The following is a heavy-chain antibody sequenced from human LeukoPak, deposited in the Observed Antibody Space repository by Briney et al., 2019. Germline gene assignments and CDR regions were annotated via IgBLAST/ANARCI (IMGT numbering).Heavy chain of an antibody. V-gene: IGHV1-18*01. CDR2: VSAYNGNT. CDR3: ARGSIAVAGTGSLSYDY. Sequence: GASVTVSCKASGYTFTSYGISWVRQAPGQGLEWMGWVSAYNGNTNYAQKLQGRVTMTTDTSTSTAYMELRSLRSDDTAVYYCARGSIAVAGTGSLSYDYWGQGTLVTVSS. D-gene: IGHD6-19*01. CDR1: GYTFTSYG. J-gene: IGHJ4*02.